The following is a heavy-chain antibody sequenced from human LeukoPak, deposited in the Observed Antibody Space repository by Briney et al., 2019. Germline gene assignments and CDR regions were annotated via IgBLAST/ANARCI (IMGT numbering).Heavy chain of an antibody. J-gene: IGHJ4*02. CDR3: ARSRSRDCSSTSCYSYGLDY. V-gene: IGHV1-2*06. CDR1: GYTFTGYY. CDR2: INPNSGGT. Sequence: GASVKVSCKASGYTFTGYYMHWVRQAPGQGLEWMGRINPNSGGTNYAQKFQGRVTMTRDTSISTAYMELSRLRSDDTAVYHCARSRSRDCSSTSCYSYGLDYWGQGTLVTVSS. D-gene: IGHD2-2*01.